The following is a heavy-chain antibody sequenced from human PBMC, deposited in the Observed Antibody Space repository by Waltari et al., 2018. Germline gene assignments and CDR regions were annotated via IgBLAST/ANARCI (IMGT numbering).Heavy chain of an antibody. D-gene: IGHD2-2*02. J-gene: IGHJ5*02. CDR1: GGSISSSSSY. V-gene: IGHV4-39*07. CDR2: IYYSGST. Sequence: QLQLQESGPGLVKPSETLSLTCTVSGGSISSSSSYWGWIRQPPGKGLEWIGSIYYSGSTYYNPSLKSRVTISVDTSKNQFSLKLSSVTAADTAVYYCASIAVVVPAAIRWFDPWGQGTLVTVSS. CDR3: ASIAVVVPAAIRWFDP.